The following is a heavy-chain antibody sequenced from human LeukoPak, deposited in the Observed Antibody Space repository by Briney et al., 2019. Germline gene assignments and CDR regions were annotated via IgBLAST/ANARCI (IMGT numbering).Heavy chain of an antibody. D-gene: IGHD6-19*01. CDR3: AHTYSSGWYCDY. CDR2: IYWDDDK. Sequence: SGPTLVKPTQTLTXTCTLSGFSLSTSGVGVGWIRQPPGKALEWLALIYWDDDKRYSPSLKSRLTITKDTSKNQVVLTMTNMDPVDTATYYCAHTYSSGWYCDYWGQGSLVTVSS. V-gene: IGHV2-5*02. J-gene: IGHJ4*02. CDR1: GFSLSTSGVG.